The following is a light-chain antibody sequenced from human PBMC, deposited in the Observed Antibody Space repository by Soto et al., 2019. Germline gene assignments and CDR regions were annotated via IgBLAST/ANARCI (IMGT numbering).Light chain of an antibody. CDR2: SNN. J-gene: IGLJ1*01. Sequence: QSVLTQPPSASGTPGQRVTISCSGSSSNIGSNYVYWYQQLPGTAPKLLIYSNNQRPSGVPDRFSGSKSGTSASLAISGLRSEDEADYYCAAWDDSLTGLVLGTVKKVTV. V-gene: IGLV1-47*02. CDR3: AAWDDSLTGLV. CDR1: SSNIGSNY.